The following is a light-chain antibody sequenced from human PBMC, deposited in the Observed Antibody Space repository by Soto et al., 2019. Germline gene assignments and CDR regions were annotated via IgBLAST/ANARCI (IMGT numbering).Light chain of an antibody. V-gene: IGKV3-15*01. J-gene: IGKJ1*01. CDR3: QQYNKWRT. CDR1: QSVSSGH. CDR2: GTS. Sequence: EIVMTQSPATLSLSPGERATLSGRASQSVSSGHLAWYQQKPGQAPRLLIYGTSTRATGIPSRFSGSGSGTEFTLTIDSLQSEDFAVYYCQQYNKWRTFGQGTKVDIK.